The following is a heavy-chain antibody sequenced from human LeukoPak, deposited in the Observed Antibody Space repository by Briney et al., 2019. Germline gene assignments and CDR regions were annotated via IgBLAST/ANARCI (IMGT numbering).Heavy chain of an antibody. CDR2: IKPDGSVG. CDR3: AATGR. Sequence: GGSLRLSCAASGFTFSNYWMTWVRQAPGKGLEWVANIKPDGSVGYYVDSVRGRFIISRDNARNSVYLQMSSLRADDTAVYYCAATGRWGQGTLVAVSS. J-gene: IGHJ4*02. V-gene: IGHV3-7*01. CDR1: GFTFSNYW.